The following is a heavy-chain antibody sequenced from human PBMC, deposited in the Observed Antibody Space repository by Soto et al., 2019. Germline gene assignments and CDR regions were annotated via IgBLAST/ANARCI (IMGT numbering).Heavy chain of an antibody. V-gene: IGHV1-46*03. CDR1: GYTFTSYY. D-gene: IGHD3-22*01. J-gene: IGHJ4*02. CDR2: INPSGGST. CDR3: ATFLHYYDSSGPDTXFDY. Sequence: ASVKVSCKASGYTFTSYYMHWVRQAPGQGLEWMGIINPSGGSTSYAQKFQGRVTMTRDTSTSTVYMELSSLRSEDTAVYYCATFLHYYDSSGPDTXFDYWGQGTLVTVSS.